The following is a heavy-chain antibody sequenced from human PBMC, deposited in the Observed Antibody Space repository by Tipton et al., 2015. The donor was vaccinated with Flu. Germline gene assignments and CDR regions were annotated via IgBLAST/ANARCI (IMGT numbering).Heavy chain of an antibody. Sequence: TLSLTCTISGGSIGKYYWSWIRQPPGKGLEWIGYVYYSGSTNYNPSLKSRVTISVDTSKNQFSLKLSSVTAADTAVYYCARHKHGDYGSWGQGTLVTVSS. D-gene: IGHD4-17*01. V-gene: IGHV4-59*08. CDR1: GGSIGKYY. J-gene: IGHJ4*02. CDR2: VYYSGST. CDR3: ARHKHGDYGS.